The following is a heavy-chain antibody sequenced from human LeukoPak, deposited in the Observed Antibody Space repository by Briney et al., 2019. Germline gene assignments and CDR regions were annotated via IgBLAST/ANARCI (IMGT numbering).Heavy chain of an antibody. CDR2: IYYSGST. D-gene: IGHD6-13*01. CDR1: GGSISSSSYY. CDR3: ARGVRGQQLVYYYYYYMDV. V-gene: IGHV4-39*07. J-gene: IGHJ6*03. Sequence: SETLSLTCTVSGGSISSSSYYWGWIRQPPGKGLEWIGSIYYSGSTYYNPSLKSRVTISVDTSKNQFSLKLSSVTAADTAVYYCARGVRGQQLVYYYYYYMDVWGKGTTVTVSS.